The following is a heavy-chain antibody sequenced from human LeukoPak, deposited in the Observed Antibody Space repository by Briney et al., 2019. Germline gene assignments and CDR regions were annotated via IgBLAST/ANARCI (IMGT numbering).Heavy chain of an antibody. CDR3: AKDMYSGWSYYFDY. CDR2: ISYDGSNK. CDR1: GFAFSSYG. Sequence: GRSLRLSCAASGFAFSSYGMHWVRQAPAKGLERVAVISYDGSNKYYADSVKGRFTISRDNSKNTLYLQMNSLRAEDTAVYYCAKDMYSGWSYYFDYWGQGTLVTVSS. J-gene: IGHJ4*02. D-gene: IGHD6-19*01. V-gene: IGHV3-30*18.